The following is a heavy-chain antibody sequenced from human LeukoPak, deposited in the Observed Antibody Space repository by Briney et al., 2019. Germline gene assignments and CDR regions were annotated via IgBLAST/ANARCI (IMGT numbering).Heavy chain of an antibody. Sequence: GGSLRLSCAASGFTFSNSWMSWVRQAPGKGLEWVATIKPDGSARYYVDSVKGRFTISRDNAKNSLFLQINSLRAEDTAVYYCANGGTYSSGPWGQGTLVTVSS. CDR3: ANGGTYSSGP. CDR2: IKPDGSAR. CDR1: GFTFSNSW. J-gene: IGHJ5*02. V-gene: IGHV3-7*01. D-gene: IGHD3-22*01.